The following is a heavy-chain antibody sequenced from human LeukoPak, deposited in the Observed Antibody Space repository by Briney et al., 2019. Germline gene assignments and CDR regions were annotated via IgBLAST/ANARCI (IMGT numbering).Heavy chain of an antibody. J-gene: IGHJ4*02. V-gene: IGHV4-4*07. Sequence: SETLSLTCTVSGGSISSYYWSWIRQPAGKGLEWIGRIYTSGSTNYNPSLKSRVTMSVDTSKNQFSLKLSSVTAADTAVYYCARVRAYSSSWHEYLDYWGQGTLVTVSS. D-gene: IGHD6-13*01. CDR2: IYTSGST. CDR1: GGSISSYY. CDR3: ARVRAYSSSWHEYLDY.